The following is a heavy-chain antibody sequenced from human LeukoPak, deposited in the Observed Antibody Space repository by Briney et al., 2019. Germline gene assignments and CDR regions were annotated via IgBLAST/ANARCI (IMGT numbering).Heavy chain of an antibody. J-gene: IGHJ4*02. D-gene: IGHD3-16*01. CDR2: ISYDGSNK. CDR1: GFTFSSYA. CDR3: AREGGRYFDY. Sequence: GRSLRLSCAASGFTFSSYAMHWVRQAPGKGLEWVAVISYDGSNKYYADSVKGRFTISRDNSKNTLYLQMNSLRAEDTAVYYCAREGGRYFDYWGQGTLVTVSS. V-gene: IGHV3-30*04.